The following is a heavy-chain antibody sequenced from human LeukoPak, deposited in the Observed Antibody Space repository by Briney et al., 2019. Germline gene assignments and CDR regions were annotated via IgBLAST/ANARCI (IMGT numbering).Heavy chain of an antibody. D-gene: IGHD5/OR15-5a*01. CDR3: ARGRSPKVVVSTKKIDRDYWYFDL. Sequence: SETLSLTCAVYGGSFSDYYWSWIRQPPGKGLEWIGEINHSGSTSYNPSLKSRVTISVDTSKNWFSLRLTSVTAADTAVYYCARGRSPKVVVSTKKIDRDYWYFDLWGRGTLVTVSS. J-gene: IGHJ2*01. V-gene: IGHV4-34*01. CDR1: GGSFSDYY. CDR2: INHSGST.